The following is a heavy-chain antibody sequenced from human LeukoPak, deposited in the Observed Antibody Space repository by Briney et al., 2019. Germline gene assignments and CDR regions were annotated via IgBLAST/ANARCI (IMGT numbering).Heavy chain of an antibody. CDR1: GGSISSSNW. CDR3: AMTTLLLWFGGGAFDI. V-gene: IGHV4-4*02. J-gene: IGHJ3*02. CDR2: VYHSGTT. Sequence: SGTLSLTCAVSGGSISSSNWWSWVRQPPGKGLEWIREVYHSGTTNYNPSLKSRVTILVDKSKNQFSLMVSSVTAADTAVYYCAMTTLLLWFGGGAFDIWGQGTMVTVSS. D-gene: IGHD3-10*01.